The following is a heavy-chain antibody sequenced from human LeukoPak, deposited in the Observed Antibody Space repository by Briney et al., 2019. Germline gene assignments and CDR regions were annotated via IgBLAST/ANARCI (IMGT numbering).Heavy chain of an antibody. V-gene: IGHV3-30-3*01. CDR3: ARAPRGVRDAFDI. J-gene: IGHJ3*02. D-gene: IGHD3-10*01. CDR2: ISYDGSNK. Sequence: GGSLRLSCAASGFTFSSYAMHWVRQAPGKGLEWVAVISYDGSNKYYADSVKGRFTISRDNSKNTLYLQMNSLRAEDTAVYYCARAPRGVRDAFDIWGQGTMVTVSS. CDR1: GFTFSSYA.